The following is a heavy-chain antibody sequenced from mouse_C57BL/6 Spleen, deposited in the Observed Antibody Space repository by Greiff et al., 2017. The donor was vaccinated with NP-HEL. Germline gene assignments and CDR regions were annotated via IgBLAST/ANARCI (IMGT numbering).Heavy chain of an antibody. J-gene: IGHJ4*01. CDR3: VRVHYDYGEEYAMDY. D-gene: IGHD2-4*01. Sequence: EVKLMESGGGLVQPKGSLKLSCAASGFSFNTYAMNWVRQAPGKGLEWVARIRSKSNNYATYYADSVKDRFTISRDDSESMLYLQMNNLKTEDTAMYYCVRVHYDYGEEYAMDYWGQGTSVTVSS. CDR1: GFSFNTYA. V-gene: IGHV10-1*01. CDR2: IRSKSNNYAT.